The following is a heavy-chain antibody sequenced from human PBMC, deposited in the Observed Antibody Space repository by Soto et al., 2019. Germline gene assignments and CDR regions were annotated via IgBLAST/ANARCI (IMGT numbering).Heavy chain of an antibody. CDR1: GFTVSSNY. CDR3: ARDYSMTTVTTGYYYGMDV. D-gene: IGHD4-17*01. V-gene: IGHV3-53*01. CDR2: IYSGGST. J-gene: IGHJ6*02. Sequence: GGSLRLSCAASGFTVSSNYMSWVRQAPGKGLEWVSVIYSGGSTYYADSVKGRFTISRDNSKNTLYLQMNSLRAEDTAVYYCARDYSMTTVTTGYYYGMDVWGQGTTVTVSS.